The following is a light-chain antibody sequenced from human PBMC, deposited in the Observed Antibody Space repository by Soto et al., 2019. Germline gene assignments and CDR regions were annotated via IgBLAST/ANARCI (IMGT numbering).Light chain of an antibody. CDR3: QRSSNIPYT. V-gene: IGKV1-39*01. CDR2: AAS. CDR1: QTISTY. Sequence: DIQMTQSPSSLSASVGDRVTITCRASQTISTYLNWYQQNPGKAPKLLIYAASSLQSGVPSRFSGSGSGTDFTLTISSLQPEDFATYYCQRSSNIPYTFGQGTKLEIK. J-gene: IGKJ2*01.